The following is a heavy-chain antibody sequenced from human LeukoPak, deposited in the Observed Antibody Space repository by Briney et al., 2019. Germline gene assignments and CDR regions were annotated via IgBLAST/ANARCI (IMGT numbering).Heavy chain of an antibody. V-gene: IGHV3-48*01. J-gene: IGHJ4*02. CDR1: EFTFVRYA. CDR3: ARASWGYDFDN. Sequence: GGSLRLSCAASEFTFVRYAMNWVRQAPGKGLEWVSYISSSSFKIGYADSVKGRFSISRDISKNTVYLQMSSLTVDDTAMYYCARASWGYDFDNWGQGTLVAVSS. CDR2: ISSSSFKI. D-gene: IGHD7-27*01.